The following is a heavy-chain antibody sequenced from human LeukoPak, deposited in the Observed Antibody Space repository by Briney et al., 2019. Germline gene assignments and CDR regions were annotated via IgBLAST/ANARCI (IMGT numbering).Heavy chain of an antibody. D-gene: IGHD3-10*01. CDR1: GYTFTHYG. CDR2: ISAYNGNT. Sequence: ASVTVPYKASGYTFTHYGISWVRQAPGQGLEWMGWISAYNGNTNYAQKLQGRVTMTTDTSTGTAYMELRSLRSDDTAVYYCARDRDYYGSGDYWGQGTLVTVSS. J-gene: IGHJ4*02. V-gene: IGHV1-18*01. CDR3: ARDRDYYGSGDY.